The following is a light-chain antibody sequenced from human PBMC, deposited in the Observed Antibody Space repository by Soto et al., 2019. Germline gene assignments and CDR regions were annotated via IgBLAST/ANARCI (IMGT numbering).Light chain of an antibody. CDR3: QQYHNRPPT. CDR2: WAS. J-gene: IGKJ1*01. CDR1: ERGLFSSNNKNY. V-gene: IGKV4-1*01. Sequence: DIVMTQSPDSLAVSLGERATINCKSSERGLFSSNNKNYLTWCQQKPGQPPKLLIYWASTRESGVPDRFSGSGSGTDFTLTISSLQAEDVAVYYCQQYHNRPPTFGQGTKVEIK.